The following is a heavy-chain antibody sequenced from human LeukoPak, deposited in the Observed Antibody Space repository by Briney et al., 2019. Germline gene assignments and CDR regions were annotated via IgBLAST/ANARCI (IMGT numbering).Heavy chain of an antibody. CDR3: AKDMSGNYLIFDY. J-gene: IGHJ4*02. V-gene: IGHV3-23*01. CDR1: GFTFSSYA. D-gene: IGHD1-26*01. CDR2: ISGSGGST. Sequence: GGSLRLSCAASGFTFSSYAMSWVRQAPGEGLEWVSAISGSGGSTYYADSVKGQFTISRDNSKNTLYLHMNSLRAEDTAIYYCAKDMSGNYLIFDYWVQGTLVTVSS.